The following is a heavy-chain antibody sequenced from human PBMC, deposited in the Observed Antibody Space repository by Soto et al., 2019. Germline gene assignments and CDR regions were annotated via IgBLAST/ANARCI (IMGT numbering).Heavy chain of an antibody. D-gene: IGHD1-26*01. J-gene: IGHJ6*02. CDR2: IIPIFGTA. Sequence: QVQLVQSGAEVKKPGSSVKVSCKASGGTFSSYAISWVRQAPGQGLEWMGGIIPIFGTANYAQKFQGRVTITADESTSTAYMELSSLRSEDMAVYYCARERGVLVGATTYYYYGMDVWGQGTTVTVSS. CDR1: GGTFSSYA. CDR3: ARERGVLVGATTYYYYGMDV. V-gene: IGHV1-69*01.